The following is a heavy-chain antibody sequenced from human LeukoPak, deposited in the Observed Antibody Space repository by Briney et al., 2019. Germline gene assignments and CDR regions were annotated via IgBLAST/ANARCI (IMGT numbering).Heavy chain of an antibody. CDR2: IDNDGSST. CDR1: GFTFTTYC. V-gene: IGHV3-74*01. CDR3: ARGVLAHAFDL. Sequence: GGSLRPSCAASGFTFTTYCMHWVRQTAGKGLVWVSRIDNDGSSTIYADSVKGRFTIYRDNAKNTAYLQMNNLRAEDTGFYHCARGVLAHAFDLWGQGTMVTVSS. J-gene: IGHJ3*01. D-gene: IGHD2-8*02.